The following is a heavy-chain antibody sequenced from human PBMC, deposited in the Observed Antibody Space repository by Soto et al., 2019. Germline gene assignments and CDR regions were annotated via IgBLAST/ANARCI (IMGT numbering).Heavy chain of an antibody. J-gene: IGHJ6*02. CDR1: GFTFSNYA. V-gene: IGHV3-23*01. D-gene: IGHD6-13*01. CDR3: AKDHGYSSSWYLVSVPYAKDV. CDR2: ISGSGGST. Sequence: GGSLRLSCAASGFTFSNYAMSWVRQAPGKGLEWVSAISGSGGSTYYADSVKGRFTISRDNSKNTLYLQMNSLRAEDTAVYYCAKDHGYSSSWYLVSVPYAKDVWGQGTTVTVSS.